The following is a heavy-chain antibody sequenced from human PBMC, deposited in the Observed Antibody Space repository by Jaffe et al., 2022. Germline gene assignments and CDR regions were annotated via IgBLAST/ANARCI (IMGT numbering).Heavy chain of an antibody. Sequence: EVQLVQSGAEVKKPGESLKISCKGSGYSFTSYWIGWVRQMPGKGLEWMGIIYPGDSDTRYSPSFQGQVTISADKSISTAYLQWSSLKASDTAMYYCARDGPMTTVTKDAFDIWGQGTMVTVSS. CDR1: GYSFTSYW. CDR3: ARDGPMTTVTKDAFDI. D-gene: IGHD4-4*01. V-gene: IGHV5-51*03. CDR2: IYPGDSDT. J-gene: IGHJ3*02.